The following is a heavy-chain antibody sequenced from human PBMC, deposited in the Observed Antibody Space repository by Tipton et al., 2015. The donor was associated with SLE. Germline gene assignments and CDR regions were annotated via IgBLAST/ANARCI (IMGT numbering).Heavy chain of an antibody. V-gene: IGHV3-23*01. CDR2: VSGGSDIT. Sequence: SLRLSCAASGFMFTNYAMNWVRQAPGKGLEWVSFVSGGSDITNYADSVKGRFTISRDNSKNTLYLQMSSLSAEDTAIYYCAGRRLIIFGHGMDVWGQGTTVTVSS. J-gene: IGHJ6*02. D-gene: IGHD3-16*01. CDR1: GFMFTNYA. CDR3: AGRRLIIFGHGMDV.